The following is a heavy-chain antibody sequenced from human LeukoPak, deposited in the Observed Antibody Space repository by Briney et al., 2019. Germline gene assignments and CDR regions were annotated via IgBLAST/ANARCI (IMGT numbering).Heavy chain of an antibody. CDR1: GYTLTELS. D-gene: IGHD5-18*01. CDR2: FDPEDGET. CDR3: ATDPTAGFEDGMDV. Sequence: ASVEVSCKVSGYTLTELSMHWVRQAPGKGLEWMGGFDPEDGETIYAQKFQGRVTMTEDTSTDTAYMELSSLRSEDTAVYYCATDPTAGFEDGMDVWGQGTTVTVSS. J-gene: IGHJ6*02. V-gene: IGHV1-24*01.